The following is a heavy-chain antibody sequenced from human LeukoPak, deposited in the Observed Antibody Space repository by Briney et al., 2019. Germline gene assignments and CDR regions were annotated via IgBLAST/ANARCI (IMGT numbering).Heavy chain of an antibody. CDR3: ARDSEHSSSFAFDI. Sequence: QPGGSLRLSCVASGFTFRSHWMSWVRQAPGKGLEWVANINLDGSEKYYVDSVMGRFTVSRDNAENSLYLQLNSLRADDTAVYFCARDSEHSSSFAFDIWGQGTMVTVSS. J-gene: IGHJ3*02. CDR2: INLDGSEK. D-gene: IGHD6-13*01. V-gene: IGHV3-7*01. CDR1: GFTFRSHW.